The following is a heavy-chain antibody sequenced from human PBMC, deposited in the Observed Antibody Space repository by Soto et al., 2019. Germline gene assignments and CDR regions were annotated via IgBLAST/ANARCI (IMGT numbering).Heavy chain of an antibody. CDR2: ITTNGHT. D-gene: IGHD6-13*01. J-gene: IGHJ5*02. V-gene: IGHV3-23*01. CDR3: AKGLRNGRWYAEA. CDR1: GFTFSNCV. Sequence: EVHLLESGGVLVQPGESLRLSCETSGFTFSNCVMTWVRQFPGKRLEWVSVITTNGHTDYADSVKGRFTISRDNFKNXXXXXXXXXXXEDPAVYYCAKGLRNGRWYAEAWGQGTLVTVSS.